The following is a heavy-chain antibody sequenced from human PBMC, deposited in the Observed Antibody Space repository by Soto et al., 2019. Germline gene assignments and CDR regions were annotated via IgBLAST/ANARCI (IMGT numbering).Heavy chain of an antibody. J-gene: IGHJ6*03. CDR2: FYYSGST. CDR3: ARGVRAYSLYYMDV. CDR1: GVSISSGYW. D-gene: IGHD2-21*01. Sequence: QVQLQESGPGLVKPSGTLSLTCAVSGVSISSGYWWGWVRQPPGKGLEWIGEFYYSGSTNYNPSLKSRVTISVDTSKNQFFLRLSSVTAGYPAVYYCARGVRAYSLYYMDVWGNGTTVTVSS. V-gene: IGHV4-4*02.